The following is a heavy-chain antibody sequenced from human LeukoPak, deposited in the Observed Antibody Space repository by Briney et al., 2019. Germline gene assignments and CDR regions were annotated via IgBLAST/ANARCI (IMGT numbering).Heavy chain of an antibody. D-gene: IGHD2-2*01. J-gene: IGHJ3*02. CDR3: AKSAACSSTSCAMGDAFDI. V-gene: IGHV3-23*01. CDR2: ISGSGGST. Sequence: GGSLRLSCAASGFTFSSYAMSWVRQAPGKGLEWVSAISGSGGSTYYADSVKGRFTISRDNSKNTLYLQMNSLRVEDTAVYYCAKSAACSSTSCAMGDAFDIWGQGTMVTVSS. CDR1: GFTFSSYA.